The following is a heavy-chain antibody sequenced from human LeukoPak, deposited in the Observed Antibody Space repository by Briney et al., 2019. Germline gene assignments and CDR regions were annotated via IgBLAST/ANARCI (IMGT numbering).Heavy chain of an antibody. J-gene: IGHJ4*02. CDR1: GYTFTSYD. CDR2: INTNTGNP. Sequence: GASVKVSCTASGYTFTSYDINWVRQAPGQGLEWMGRINTNTGNPTYAQGFTGRFVFSLDTSVSTTYLQISNLKAEDTAVYYCARDIRVPPRAFDYWGQGTLVTVSS. CDR3: ARDIRVPPRAFDY. D-gene: IGHD3-3*02. V-gene: IGHV7-4-1*02.